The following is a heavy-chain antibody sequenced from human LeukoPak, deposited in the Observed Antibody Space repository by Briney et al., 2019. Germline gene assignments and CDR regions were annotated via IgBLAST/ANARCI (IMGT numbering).Heavy chain of an antibody. CDR3: ASQGSGYYYPTRFDY. D-gene: IGHD3-22*01. Sequence: SETLSLTCTVSGGPISRYYWSWIRQPPGKGLEWIGYKDYSGSTNYNRSLKSRVTISVDTSKNQFSLKLSSVTAADTAVYYCASQGSGYYYPTRFDYWGQGTLVTVSS. CDR2: KDYSGST. V-gene: IGHV4-59*08. J-gene: IGHJ4*02. CDR1: GGPISRYY.